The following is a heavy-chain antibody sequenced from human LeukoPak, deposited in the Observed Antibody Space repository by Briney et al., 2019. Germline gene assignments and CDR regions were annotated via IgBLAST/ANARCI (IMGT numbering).Heavy chain of an antibody. D-gene: IGHD4-17*01. J-gene: IGHJ4*02. CDR2: MSPKTGDT. CDR1: EDTFNAYY. CDR3: TRQTYGDHFDF. V-gene: IGHV1-2*02. Sequence: ASVKVSCKASEDTFNAYYIHWVRQAPGQGLEWMGWMSPKTGDTNYAQNFQGRVTMTRDKSMTTAYMGLRSLTAGDTAVYYCTRQTYGDHFDFWGQGTLVTVSP.